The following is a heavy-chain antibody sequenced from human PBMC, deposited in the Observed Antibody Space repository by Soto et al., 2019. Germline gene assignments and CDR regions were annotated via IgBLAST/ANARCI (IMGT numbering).Heavy chain of an antibody. CDR3: ARGYYDSYGYEFDY. Sequence: HPGGSLRLSCAASGFTFSRYWMHWVRQAPGKGLVWVSRINSDGSSTSYADSVKGRFTISRDNAKNTLYLQMNSLRAEDTAVYYSARGYYDSYGYEFDYWGQGTLVTVSS. V-gene: IGHV3-74*01. J-gene: IGHJ4*02. CDR2: INSDGSST. D-gene: IGHD3-22*01. CDR1: GFTFSRYW.